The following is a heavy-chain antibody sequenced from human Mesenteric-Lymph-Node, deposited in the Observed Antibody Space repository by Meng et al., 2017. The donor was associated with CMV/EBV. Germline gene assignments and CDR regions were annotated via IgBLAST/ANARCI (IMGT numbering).Heavy chain of an antibody. CDR3: TRGHSGLDIYAFDI. D-gene: IGHD1-26*01. CDR2: TANKADGYLT. V-gene: IGHV3-72*01. CDR1: GFIFSDYY. Sequence: GESLKISCAASGFIFSDYYIDWVRQVPGKGLGWVGRTANKADGYLTEYATSVKGRFTFSRDDSKNSLFLQMNSLKSDDTAVYFCTRGHSGLDIYAFDIWGQGTMVTVSS. J-gene: IGHJ3*02.